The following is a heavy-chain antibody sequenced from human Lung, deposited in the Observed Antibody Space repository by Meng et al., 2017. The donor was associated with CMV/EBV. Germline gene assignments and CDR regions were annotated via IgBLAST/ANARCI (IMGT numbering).Heavy chain of an antibody. D-gene: IGHD3-22*01. CDR1: GFTFSSYA. CDR2: ISYDGSNK. V-gene: IGHV3-30*04. J-gene: IGHJ6*02. Sequence: GGSLRLXXAASGFTFSSYAMHWVRQAPGKGLEWVAVISYDGSNKYYADSVKGRFTISRDNSKNTLYLQMNSLRAEDTAVYYCARAFYDSIFDGMDVWGQGTTVTVSS. CDR3: ARAFYDSIFDGMDV.